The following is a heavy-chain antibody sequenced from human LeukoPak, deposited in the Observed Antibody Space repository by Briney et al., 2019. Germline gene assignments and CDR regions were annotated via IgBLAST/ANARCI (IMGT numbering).Heavy chain of an antibody. Sequence: PSGTLSLTCAVSGGSISSSDWWSWVRQPPGKGLEWIGEIYHSGSTNYNPSLKSRVTISVDKSKNQFSLKLSSVTAADTAVYYCASTGYSGSSGWFDPWGQGTLVTVSS. CDR3: ASTGYSGSSGWFDP. CDR1: GGSISSSDW. V-gene: IGHV4-4*02. J-gene: IGHJ5*02. D-gene: IGHD1-26*01. CDR2: IYHSGST.